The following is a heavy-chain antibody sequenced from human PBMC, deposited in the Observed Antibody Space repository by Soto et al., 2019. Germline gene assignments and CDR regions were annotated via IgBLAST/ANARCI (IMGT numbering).Heavy chain of an antibody. CDR1: GFTFSDYY. CDR2: ISSSGSTI. D-gene: IGHD6-19*01. J-gene: IGHJ3*02. Sequence: GGSLRLSCAASGFTFSDYYMSWIRQAPGKGLEWVSYISSSGSTIYYADSVKGRFTISRDNAKNSLYLQMNSLRAEDTAVYYCARDRDSSGWYDAFDIWGQGTMVTVSS. V-gene: IGHV3-11*01. CDR3: ARDRDSSGWYDAFDI.